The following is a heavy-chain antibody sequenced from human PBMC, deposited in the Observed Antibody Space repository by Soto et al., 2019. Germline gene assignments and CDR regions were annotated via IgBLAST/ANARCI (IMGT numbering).Heavy chain of an antibody. V-gene: IGHV3-23*01. Sequence: GGSLRLSCAASGFTFSSYAMSWVRQAPGKGLEWVSAISGSGGSTYYADSVKGRFTISRDNYKNTQYLQMNSLRAEDTAVYYCAKSAYYYYNSGYYSYYYYGMEVWGQGTTVTVS. CDR1: GFTFSSYA. CDR2: ISGSGGST. D-gene: IGHD3-22*01. CDR3: AKSAYYYYNSGYYSYYYYGMEV. J-gene: IGHJ6*02.